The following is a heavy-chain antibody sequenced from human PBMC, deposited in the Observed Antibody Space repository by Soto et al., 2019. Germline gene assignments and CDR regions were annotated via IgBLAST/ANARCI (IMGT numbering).Heavy chain of an antibody. D-gene: IGHD2-2*01. CDR2: INWNGGST. V-gene: IGHV3-20*04. CDR3: ERPAGPYYYYYGMDV. Sequence: GGSMSLSCAASGFTFDDYGMSWVRHAPGKGLEWVSGINWNGGSTGYADSVKGRFTISRDNAKNSLYLQMNSLRAEDTALYYCERPAGPYYYYYGMDVRGQGTTVTVSS. J-gene: IGHJ6*02. CDR1: GFTFDDYG.